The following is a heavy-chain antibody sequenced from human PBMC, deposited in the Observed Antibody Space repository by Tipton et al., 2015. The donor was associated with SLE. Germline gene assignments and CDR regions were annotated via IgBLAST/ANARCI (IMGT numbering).Heavy chain of an antibody. J-gene: IGHJ3*02. V-gene: IGHV4-59*01. CDR3: ARGRDRDREDAFDI. D-gene: IGHD5-24*01. CDR1: GFTFSSYS. CDR2: IYYSGST. Sequence: LRLSCAASGFTFSSYSMNWVRQAPGKGLEWIGYIYYSGSTNYNPSLKSRVTISVDTSKNQFSLKLSSVTAADTAVYYCARGRDRDREDAFDIWGQGTMVTVSS.